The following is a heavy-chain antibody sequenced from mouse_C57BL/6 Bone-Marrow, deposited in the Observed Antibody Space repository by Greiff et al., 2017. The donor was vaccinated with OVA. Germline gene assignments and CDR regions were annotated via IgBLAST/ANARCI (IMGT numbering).Heavy chain of an antibody. D-gene: IGHD1-1*01. Sequence: EVQLQQSGAELARPGASVKLSCTASGYNIKDHNMHWVKQRPEQGLEWIGRIDPEGGDTEYAPKFQGQATMTADTSSNTAYLQPSSLTSEDAAVYFCTYYYGSSYYAMDYWGRGTSVTVSS. CDR2: IDPEGGDT. CDR3: TYYYGSSYYAMDY. J-gene: IGHJ4*01. V-gene: IGHV14-1*01. CDR1: GYNIKDHN.